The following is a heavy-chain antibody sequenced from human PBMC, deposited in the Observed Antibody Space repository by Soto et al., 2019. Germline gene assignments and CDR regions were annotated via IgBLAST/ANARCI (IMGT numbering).Heavy chain of an antibody. CDR1: GFTFSSYS. J-gene: IGHJ6*02. D-gene: IGHD3-22*01. V-gene: IGHV3-48*01. Sequence: EVQLVESGGGLVQPGGSLRLSCAASGFTFSSYSMNWVRQAPGKGLEWVSYISSSSSTIYYADSVKGRFTISRDNAKNSLYLQMNSLRAEDTAVYYCARDPLLKYYYDSSGYYQPDYYYGMDVWGQGTTVTVSS. CDR2: ISSSSSTI. CDR3: ARDPLLKYYYDSSGYYQPDYYYGMDV.